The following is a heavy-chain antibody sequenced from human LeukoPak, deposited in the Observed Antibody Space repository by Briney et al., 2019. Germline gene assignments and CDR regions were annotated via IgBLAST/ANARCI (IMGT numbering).Heavy chain of an antibody. D-gene: IGHD1-26*01. CDR2: ITSSASTI. CDR3: ARKVLSGSRYFDY. V-gene: IGHV3-48*03. J-gene: IGHJ4*02. CDR1: GFTFSSFE. Sequence: GGSLRLSCAASGFTFSSFEMDWVRQAPGKGLEWVSYITSSASTIYYAESVKGRFTISRDNAKNSLFLQMNSLRAEDTAVYYCARKVLSGSRYFDYWGQGALVTVSS.